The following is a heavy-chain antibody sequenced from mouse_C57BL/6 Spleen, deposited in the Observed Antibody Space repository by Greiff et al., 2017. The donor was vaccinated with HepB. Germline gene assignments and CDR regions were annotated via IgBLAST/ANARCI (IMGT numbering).Heavy chain of an antibody. J-gene: IGHJ2*01. CDR1: GYTFTDYY. CDR3: ARSPPHYYGSRDDFDY. Sequence: EVQLQQSGPELVKPGASVKISCKASGYTFTDYYMNWVKQSHGKSLEWIGDINPNNGGTSYNQKFKGKATLTVDKSSSTAYMELRSLTSEDSAVYYCARSPPHYYGSRDDFDYWGQGTTLTVSS. D-gene: IGHD1-1*01. CDR2: INPNNGGT. V-gene: IGHV1-26*01.